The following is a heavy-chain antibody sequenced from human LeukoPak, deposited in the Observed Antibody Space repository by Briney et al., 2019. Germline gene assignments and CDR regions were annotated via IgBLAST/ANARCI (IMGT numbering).Heavy chain of an antibody. Sequence: GGSLRLSCAASGFTFTKYAMNWVRQAPGKGLEWVSAISGSGGDTYYADSVKGRFTISRDNSKNTLYLQMNSLRADDTAVYYCAKDQDYGDYYFDYWGQGTLVTVSS. D-gene: IGHD4-17*01. J-gene: IGHJ4*02. CDR2: ISGSGGDT. CDR1: GFTFTKYA. CDR3: AKDQDYGDYYFDY. V-gene: IGHV3-23*01.